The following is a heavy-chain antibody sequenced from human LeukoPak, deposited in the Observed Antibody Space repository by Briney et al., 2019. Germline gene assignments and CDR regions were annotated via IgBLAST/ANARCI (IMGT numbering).Heavy chain of an antibody. V-gene: IGHV1-18*01. J-gene: IGHJ5*02. CDR2: IIPYNGNT. CDR1: GYTFTSYG. Sequence: ASVKVSCNASGYTFTSYGISWVRQAPGQGLEWMGWIIPYNGNTNYPQKLQGRVTMTTDTSTSTAYMELRSLRSDDTAVYYCARDKDYYGSGSYYISRWFDPWGQGTLVTVSS. CDR3: ARDKDYYGSGSYYISRWFDP. D-gene: IGHD3-10*01.